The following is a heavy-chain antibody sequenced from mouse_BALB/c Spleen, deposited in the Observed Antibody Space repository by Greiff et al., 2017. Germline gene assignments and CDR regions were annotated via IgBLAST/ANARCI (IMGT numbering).Heavy chain of an antibody. CDR1: GFTFTDYA. D-gene: IGHD6-1*01. Sequence: VQLQQSGAELVRPGVSVKISCKGSGFTFTDYAMHWVKQSHAKSLEWIGVISTYYGDASYNQKFKGKATMTVDKSSSTAYMELARLTSEDSAIYYCARAHLAGYFDVWGAGTTVTVSS. CDR3: ARAHLAGYFDV. J-gene: IGHJ1*01. V-gene: IGHV1S137*01. CDR2: ISTYYGDA.